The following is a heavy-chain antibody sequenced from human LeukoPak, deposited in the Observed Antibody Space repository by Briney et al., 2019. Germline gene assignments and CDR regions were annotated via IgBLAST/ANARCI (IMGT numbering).Heavy chain of an antibody. Sequence: ASVKVSCKASGYTFTSYAMHWVRQAPGQRLEWMGWINAGNGNTKYSQEFQGRVTITRDTSASTAYMELSSLRSEDMAVYYCARAGYCSGGSCYSPRNWFDPWGQGTLVTVSS. D-gene: IGHD2-15*01. CDR1: GYTFTSYA. CDR3: ARAGYCSGGSCYSPRNWFDP. CDR2: INAGNGNT. V-gene: IGHV1-3*03. J-gene: IGHJ5*02.